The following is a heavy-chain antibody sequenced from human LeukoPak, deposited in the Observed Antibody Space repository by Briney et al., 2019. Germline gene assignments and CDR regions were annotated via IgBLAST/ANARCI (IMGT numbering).Heavy chain of an antibody. D-gene: IGHD2/OR15-2a*01. V-gene: IGHV3-49*04. CDR1: GFIFGDHA. Sequence: GGSLRLSCSASGFIFGDHAMSWVRQAPGKGLEWVGFIRSKACGATTEYAASVEGRFTISRDDSRGIAYLQMSSLRTEDTAFYYCTRGPILLWIHNGMDVWGQGTTVTVSS. CDR2: IRSKACGATT. CDR3: TRGPILLWIHNGMDV. J-gene: IGHJ6*02.